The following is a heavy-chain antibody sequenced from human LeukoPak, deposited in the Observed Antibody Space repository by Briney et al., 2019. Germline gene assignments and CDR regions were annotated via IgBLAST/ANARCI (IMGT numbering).Heavy chain of an antibody. CDR1: GFTLSNYW. CDR2: INSDGSST. J-gene: IGHJ3*02. CDR3: ARWGLGKGDGFDI. V-gene: IGHV3-74*01. D-gene: IGHD3-10*01. Sequence: GGSLRLSCAASGFTLSNYWMTWVRQAPGKGLVWVSRINSDGSSTSYAGSVKGRFTISRDNAKKTLYLQVNSLRAEDAAVYYCARWGLGKGDGFDIWGQGTMVTVSS.